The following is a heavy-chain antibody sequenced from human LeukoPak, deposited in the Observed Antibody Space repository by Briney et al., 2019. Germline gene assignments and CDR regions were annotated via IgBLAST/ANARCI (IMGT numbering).Heavy chain of an antibody. CDR3: VEGGAARFDY. Sequence: GGSLRLSCAASGFSVNSHYMNWVRQAPGKGLEWVSIIYAGGNTFYADSVKGRFTISRDTSSNTLYLEMNSLRAEDTTVYYCVEGGAARFDYWGQGTLVAVSS. CDR2: IYAGGNT. D-gene: IGHD5-18*01. CDR1: GFSVNSHY. J-gene: IGHJ4*02. V-gene: IGHV3-66*01.